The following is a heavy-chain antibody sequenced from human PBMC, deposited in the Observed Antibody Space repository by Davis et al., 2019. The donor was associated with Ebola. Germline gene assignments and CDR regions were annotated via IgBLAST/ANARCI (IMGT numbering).Heavy chain of an antibody. J-gene: IGHJ4*02. Sequence: AASVKVSCKASGYTFTSYDIHWVRQATGQGLEWMGWMNPNSGNTGYAQKFQGRITMTRNISISTAYMELNSLRSEDTAVYYCARRVGARSGFDYWGQGTLVTVSS. V-gene: IGHV1-8*01. CDR3: ARRVGARSGFDY. CDR1: GYTFTSYD. D-gene: IGHD1-26*01. CDR2: MNPNSGNT.